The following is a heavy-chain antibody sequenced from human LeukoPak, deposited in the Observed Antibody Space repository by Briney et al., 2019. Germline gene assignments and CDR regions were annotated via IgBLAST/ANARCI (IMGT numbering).Heavy chain of an antibody. CDR1: GFTFSSYA. CDR3: ARAFGLTDY. D-gene: IGHD3/OR15-3a*01. CDR2: ISASGGST. J-gene: IGHJ4*02. V-gene: IGHV3-23*01. Sequence: GGSLRLSCAASGFTFSSYAMSWVRQAPGEGLDWVSAISASGGSTYYAGSAKGRFTISRDNAKNSLYLQMNSLRDEDTAVYYCARAFGLTDYWGQGTLVTVSS.